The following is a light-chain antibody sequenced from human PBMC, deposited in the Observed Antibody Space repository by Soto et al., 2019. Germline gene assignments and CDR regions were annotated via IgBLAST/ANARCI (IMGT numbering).Light chain of an antibody. J-gene: IGKJ1*01. CDR3: QQYINWPSWT. CDR2: GAS. V-gene: IGKV3-15*01. CDR1: QSVNTF. Sequence: EKVLTQSPATLSLSPGERATLSCRASQSVNTFLAWYQHKPGQAPRLLIYGASTRATGIPARFSGSGSGTEFTLTISSLQSADVAVSYCQQYINWPSWTFGQGTKVEVK.